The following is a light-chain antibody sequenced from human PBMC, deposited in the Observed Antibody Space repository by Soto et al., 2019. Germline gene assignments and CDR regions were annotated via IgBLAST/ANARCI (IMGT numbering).Light chain of an antibody. CDR3: QQRSNWPIT. CDR1: QSVGSQ. V-gene: IGKV3-11*01. J-gene: IGKJ5*01. CDR2: DVS. Sequence: EIVLTQSPANLSLSPGERATLSCRASQSVGSQLAWYQQRPGQSPRLLIYDVSNRATGIPARFRGSGSGTDFTLTISSLEPEDFAFYYCQQRSNWPITFGQGTRLEIK.